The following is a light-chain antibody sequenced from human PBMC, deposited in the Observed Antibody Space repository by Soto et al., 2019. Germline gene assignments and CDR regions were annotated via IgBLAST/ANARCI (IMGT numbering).Light chain of an antibody. CDR1: SSDVGTYDL. V-gene: IGLV2-23*01. CDR2: GGT. Sequence: QSALIQPASVSGSPGQSITISCAGTSSDVGTYDLVSWYQQYPGTAPKLILYGGTERPSGVSSRFSGSKSGSTASLTISGLQADDEADYHCCAYAGYSTFVFGTGTKVTVL. CDR3: CAYAGYSTFV. J-gene: IGLJ1*01.